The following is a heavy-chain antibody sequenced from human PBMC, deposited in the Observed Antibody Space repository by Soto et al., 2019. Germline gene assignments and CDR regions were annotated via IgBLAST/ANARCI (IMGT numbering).Heavy chain of an antibody. CDR2: ISYDGSNK. D-gene: IGHD1-1*01. J-gene: IGHJ4*02. CDR1: GFTFSSYG. Sequence: QVQLVESGVGVVQPGRSLRLSCAASGFTFSSYGIHWVRQAPGKGLEWVAVISYDGSNKYYADSVKGRFTISRDNSKNTLYLQMNSLRAEDTAVYYCAKQEGVGYNYGHFDYWGQGTLVTVSS. CDR3: AKQEGVGYNYGHFDY. V-gene: IGHV3-30*18.